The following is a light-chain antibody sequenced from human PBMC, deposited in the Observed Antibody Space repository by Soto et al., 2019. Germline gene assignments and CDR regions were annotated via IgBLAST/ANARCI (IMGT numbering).Light chain of an antibody. J-gene: IGLJ1*01. CDR1: SSDVGGYNY. CDR3: SSYTSSSTPYV. Sequence: QSVLTQPASVSGSPGQSITISCTGTSSDVGGYNYVSWYQQHPVKAPKLMIYDVTNRPSGVSDRFSGSKSGNTASLTISGRQAEDEADYYYSSYTSSSTPYVFGTGTKLTVL. CDR2: DVT. V-gene: IGLV2-14*01.